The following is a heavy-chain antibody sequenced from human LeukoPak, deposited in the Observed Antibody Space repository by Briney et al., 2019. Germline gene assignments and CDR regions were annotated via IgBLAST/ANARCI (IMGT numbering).Heavy chain of an antibody. J-gene: IGHJ4*02. CDR1: GASFSSSTYY. V-gene: IGHV4-39*01. CDR2: IYYSGST. CDR3: ARHAGGISATGTRPFDY. Sequence: SETLSLTCTVSGASFSSSTYYWGWIRQPPGKGLEWIGSIYYSGSTYYNPSLKRRVTMSVDTSKNQFSLKLSSVTAADTAVYYCARHAGGISATGTRPFDYWGQGTLVTVSS. D-gene: IGHD6-13*01.